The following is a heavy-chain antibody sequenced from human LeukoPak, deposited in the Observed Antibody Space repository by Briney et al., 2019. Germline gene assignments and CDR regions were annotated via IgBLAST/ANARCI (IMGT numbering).Heavy chain of an antibody. D-gene: IGHD3-16*01. CDR1: GGSFSGYY. J-gene: IGHJ4*02. CDR2: INHSGST. CDR3: ARSPRRFYVPGPLDY. V-gene: IGHV4-34*01. Sequence: SETLSLTCAVYGGSFSGYYWSWIRQLPGKGLEWIGEINHSGSTNYNPSLKSRVTISVDTSKNQFSLKLSSVTAADTAVYYCARSPRRFYVPGPLDYWGQGTLVTVSS.